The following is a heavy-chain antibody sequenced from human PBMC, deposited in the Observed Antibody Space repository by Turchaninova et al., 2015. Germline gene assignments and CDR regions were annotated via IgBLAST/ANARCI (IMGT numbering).Heavy chain of an antibody. CDR2: MNSDGSVK. Sequence: EVQLVESGGGLVQPGGSLGLSCAASGFTFSNNWMNWVRRAPGKGLEWVANMNSDGSVKTYVDSVEGRFTISRDNADNSLYLQMNSLRADDSAMYYCARAPSAGTLDYWGQGTLVTVSS. CDR3: ARAPSAGTLDY. V-gene: IGHV3-7*03. J-gene: IGHJ4*02. CDR1: GFTFSNNW. D-gene: IGHD6-13*01.